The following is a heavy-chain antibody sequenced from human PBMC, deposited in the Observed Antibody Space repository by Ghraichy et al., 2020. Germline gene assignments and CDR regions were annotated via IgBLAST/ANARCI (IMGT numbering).Heavy chain of an antibody. CDR1: KSTLSGYT. CDR2: ISGSSNYI. D-gene: IGHD5-12*01. V-gene: IGHV3-21*01. CDR3: ATAPLAPPYFDD. Sequence: GGSLRLSCVGSKSTLSGYTMNWVRQAPGKGLDWVSSISGSSNYIDYADSVKGRFTISRDNAKNSLYLQMNSLRAEDTAVYYCATAPLAPPYFDDWGQGTLVTVSS. J-gene: IGHJ4*02.